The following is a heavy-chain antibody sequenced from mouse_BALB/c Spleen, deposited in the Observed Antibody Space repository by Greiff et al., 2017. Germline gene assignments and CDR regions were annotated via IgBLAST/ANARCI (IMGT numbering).Heavy chain of an antibody. Sequence: EVKLVESGGGLVKPGGSLKLSCAASGFTFSSYAMSWVRQTPEKRLEWVASISSGGSPYYPDSVKGRFTISRDNARNILYLQMSSLRSEDTAMYYCARGGGGLLRYFDYWGQGTTLTVSS. CDR2: ISSGGSP. CDR3: ARGGGGLLRYFDY. J-gene: IGHJ2*01. V-gene: IGHV5-6-5*01. CDR1: GFTFSSYA. D-gene: IGHD1-1*01.